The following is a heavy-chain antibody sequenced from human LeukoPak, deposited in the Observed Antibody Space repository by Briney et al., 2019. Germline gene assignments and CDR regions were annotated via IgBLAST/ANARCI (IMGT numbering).Heavy chain of an antibody. V-gene: IGHV4-59*08. D-gene: IGHD3-22*01. Sequence: SETLSLTCTVSGGSISSYYWSWIRQPPGKGLEWIGYIYYSGSTNYNPSLKSRVTISVDTSKNQFSLKLSSVTAADTAVYYCARHGFYYDSSGYDYFDYWGQGTLVTVSS. CDR3: ARHGFYYDSSGYDYFDY. CDR1: GGSISSYY. CDR2: IYYSGST. J-gene: IGHJ4*02.